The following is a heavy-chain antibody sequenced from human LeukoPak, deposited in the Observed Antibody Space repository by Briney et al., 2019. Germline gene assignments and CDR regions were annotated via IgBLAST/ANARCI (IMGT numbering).Heavy chain of an antibody. Sequence: LPGGSLRLSCAASGFTFSSYAMSWVRQAPGKGLEWVSDISGSGGSTYYADSVKGRFTISRDNSKNTLYLQMNSLRAEDTAVYYCAKSEDYGDYIFLFDYWGQGTLVTVSS. J-gene: IGHJ4*02. CDR3: AKSEDYGDYIFLFDY. CDR2: ISGSGGST. V-gene: IGHV3-23*01. CDR1: GFTFSSYA. D-gene: IGHD4-17*01.